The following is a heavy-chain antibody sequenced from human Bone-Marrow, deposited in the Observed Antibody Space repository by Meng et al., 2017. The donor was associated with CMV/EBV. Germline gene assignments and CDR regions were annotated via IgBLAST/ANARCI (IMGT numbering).Heavy chain of an antibody. J-gene: IGHJ5*02. CDR2: ISYTGST. V-gene: IGHV4-39*07. D-gene: IGHD6-25*01. Sequence: HRHMQESGQGLVKPSESLSFTCTVSGGSIIRNGGYYWGWIRQPPGKGLEWIGSISYTGSTYYNPSLESRVIMSVDTSKNQFSLKLTSVTAADTAMYYCTRDVEEQRLLNWFDPWGQGILVTVSS. CDR1: GGSIIRNGGYY. CDR3: TRDVEEQRLLNWFDP.